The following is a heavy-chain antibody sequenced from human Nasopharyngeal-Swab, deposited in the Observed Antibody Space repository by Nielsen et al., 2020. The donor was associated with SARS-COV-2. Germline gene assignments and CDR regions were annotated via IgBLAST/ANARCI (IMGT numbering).Heavy chain of an antibody. CDR2: IKSKTDGGTT. CDR3: TTVGKVVAATRPYYYYYYCYMDV. CDR1: GFTFSFYA. Sequence: GESLKISCAASGFTFSFYAMSWVRQAPGKGLEWVGRIKSKTDGGTTDYAAPVKGRFTISRDDSKNTLYLQMNSLKTEDTAVYYCTTVGKVVAATRPYYYYYYCYMDVWGKGTTVTVSS. J-gene: IGHJ6*03. V-gene: IGHV3-15*01. D-gene: IGHD2-15*01.